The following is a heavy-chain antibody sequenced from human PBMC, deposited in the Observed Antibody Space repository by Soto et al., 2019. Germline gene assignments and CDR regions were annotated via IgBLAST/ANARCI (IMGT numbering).Heavy chain of an antibody. J-gene: IGHJ3*02. CDR1: GFPFSFYG. D-gene: IGHD3-3*02. V-gene: IGHV3-33*01. Sequence: GGSLRLSCAVSGFPFSFYGFHWVRQSPGKGLEWLGVIVSDGSAIYHADSLEGRFFISRDNSKDILYLQMNSLRVEDTAVYYCARDDAFGNENGFDMWGQGTMVTVSS. CDR2: IVSDGSAI. CDR3: ARDDAFGNENGFDM.